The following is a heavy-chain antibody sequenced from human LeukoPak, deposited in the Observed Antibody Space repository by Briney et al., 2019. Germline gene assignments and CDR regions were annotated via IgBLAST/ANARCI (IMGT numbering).Heavy chain of an antibody. CDR3: ARPRGGYYYDSSGQAYAFDI. J-gene: IGHJ3*02. CDR1: GGSISSSSYY. CDR2: IYYSGST. V-gene: IGHV4-39*01. Sequence: PSETLSLTCTVSGGSISSSSYYWGWIRQPPGKGLEWIGSIYYSGSTYYNPSLKSRVTISVDTSKNQFSLKLSSVTAADTAVYYCARPRGGYYYDSSGQAYAFDIWGQGTTVTVSS. D-gene: IGHD3-22*01.